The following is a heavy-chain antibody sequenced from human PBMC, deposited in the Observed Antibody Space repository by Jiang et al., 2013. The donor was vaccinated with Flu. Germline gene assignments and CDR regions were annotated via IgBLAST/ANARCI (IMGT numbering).Heavy chain of an antibody. CDR3: ARGGEGSSSFGVYYFDY. Sequence: QTLSLTCAISGDSVSSKHGAWNWIRQSPSRGLEWLGRTYYRSKWYNDYGVSVKGRISISPDTSKNQFSLQLNSLTPDDTAVYYCARGGEGSSSFGVYYFDYWGLGTLVTVSS. D-gene: IGHD6-6*01. V-gene: IGHV6-1*01. CDR1: GDSVSSKHGA. J-gene: IGHJ4*02. CDR2: TYYRSKWYN.